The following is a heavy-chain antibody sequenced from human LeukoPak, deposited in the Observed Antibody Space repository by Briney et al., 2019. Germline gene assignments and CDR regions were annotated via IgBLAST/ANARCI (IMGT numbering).Heavy chain of an antibody. J-gene: IGHJ4*02. CDR1: GFTFSSYS. Sequence: KPGGSLRLSCAASGFTFSSYSLNWVRQAPGKGLEWVSSISSSSYIYYADSVKGRFTISRDNAKNSLYLQMNSLRAEDTAVYYCARDLSMVATTTGGYWGQGTLVTVSS. CDR2: ISSSSYI. V-gene: IGHV3-21*01. CDR3: ARDLSMVATTTGGY. D-gene: IGHD5-12*01.